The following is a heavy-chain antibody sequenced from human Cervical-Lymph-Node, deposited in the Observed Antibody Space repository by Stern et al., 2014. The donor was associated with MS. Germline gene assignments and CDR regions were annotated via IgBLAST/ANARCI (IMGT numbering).Heavy chain of an antibody. Sequence: VQLEESGAEVKKPGSSGKVSCKASGGPFSNDAFSWVRQAPGQGLEWMGGIIPLFGTAKYTQKFQGRVTITADKSTTTVYMELSGLRPDDTAVYFCARDPPLINKAKTQSYWGQGTLVTVSS. V-gene: IGHV1-69*06. CDR2: IIPLFGTA. D-gene: IGHD1/OR15-1a*01. J-gene: IGHJ4*02. CDR1: GGPFSNDA. CDR3: ARDPPLINKAKTQSY.